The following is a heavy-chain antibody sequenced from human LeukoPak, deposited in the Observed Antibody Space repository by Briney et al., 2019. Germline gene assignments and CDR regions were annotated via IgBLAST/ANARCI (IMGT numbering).Heavy chain of an antibody. CDR1: GGSISSGGYY. CDR3: ARVPLGVRGVIGGFVDY. J-gene: IGHJ4*02. CDR2: IYYSGST. Sequence: SETLSLTCTVSGGSISSGGYYWSWIRQHPGKGLEWIGYIYYSGSTYYNPSLKSRVTISVDTSKNQFSLKLSSVTAADTAVYYCARVPLGVRGVIGGFVDYWGQGTLVTVSS. D-gene: IGHD3-10*01. V-gene: IGHV4-31*03.